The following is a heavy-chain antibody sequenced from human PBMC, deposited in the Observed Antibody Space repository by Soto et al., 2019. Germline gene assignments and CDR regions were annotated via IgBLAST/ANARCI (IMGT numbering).Heavy chain of an antibody. V-gene: IGHV2-5*02. CDR3: AHSVVAGLGYYFDY. CDR2: IYWDDDK. J-gene: IGHJ4*02. Sequence: QITLKESGPTLVKPTQTLTLTCTFSGFSLSSTRVAVGWIRQPPGKALEWLALIYWDDDKRYSPFLKSRLTTTKVSSKNQVVLTMTNMDPVDTATYYCAHSVVAGLGYYFDYWGQGTLVTVSS. CDR1: GFSLSSTRVA. D-gene: IGHD6-19*01.